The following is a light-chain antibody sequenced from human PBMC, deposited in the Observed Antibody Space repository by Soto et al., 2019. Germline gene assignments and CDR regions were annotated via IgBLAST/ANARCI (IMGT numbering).Light chain of an antibody. Sequence: DIQITQSPSSLSSSVGERVTITCRTSQRTSNYLNWYKPKPRQAPKLLMYAASSLHSGVPSRFSRSGSWTDFTRTISSLPPEDFATYDWAECYSTSWTFSQGTNV. V-gene: IGKV1-39*01. CDR2: AAS. CDR3: AECYSTSWT. J-gene: IGKJ1*01. CDR1: QRTSNY.